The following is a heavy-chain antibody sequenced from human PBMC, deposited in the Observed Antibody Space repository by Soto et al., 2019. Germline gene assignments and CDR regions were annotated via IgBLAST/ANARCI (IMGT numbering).Heavy chain of an antibody. Sequence: QLQLQESGPGLVKPSETLSLTCTVSGGSISSSSYYWGWIRQPPGKGLEWIGSIYYSGSTYYNPSLKSRVTRSVDTSKNQFSLKLSSVTAADTAVYYCASLIRGYSYGWADYWGQGTLVTVSS. J-gene: IGHJ4*02. D-gene: IGHD5-18*01. V-gene: IGHV4-39*01. CDR3: ASLIRGYSYGWADY. CDR2: IYYSGST. CDR1: GGSISSSSYY.